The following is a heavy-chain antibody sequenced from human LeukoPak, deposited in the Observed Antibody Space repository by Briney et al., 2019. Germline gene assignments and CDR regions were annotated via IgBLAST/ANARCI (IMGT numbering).Heavy chain of an antibody. V-gene: IGHV4-59*01. J-gene: IGHJ3*02. D-gene: IGHD3-16*01. CDR3: ALVTYDPEASDI. CDR2: IYYSGST. Sequence: SETLSLTCTVSGGSISSYYWSWIRQPPGKGLEWIGYIYYSGSTNYNPSLKSRVTISVDTSKNQFSLKLGSVTAADTAVYYCALVTYDPEASDIWGQGTMVTVSS. CDR1: GGSISSYY.